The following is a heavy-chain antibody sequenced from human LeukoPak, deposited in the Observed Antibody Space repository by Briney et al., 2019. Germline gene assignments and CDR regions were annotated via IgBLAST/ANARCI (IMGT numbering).Heavy chain of an antibody. V-gene: IGHV1-2*02. J-gene: IGHJ4*02. CDR3: ARYGSISVAGSLRDY. Sequence: ASVKVSCKASEYTFTGYYMHWVRQAPGQGLEWMGWINPNSGGTNYAQKFQGRVTMTRDTSISTAYMELSRLRSDDTAVYYCARYGSISVAGSLRDYWGQGTLVTVSS. CDR1: EYTFTGYY. CDR2: INPNSGGT. D-gene: IGHD6-19*01.